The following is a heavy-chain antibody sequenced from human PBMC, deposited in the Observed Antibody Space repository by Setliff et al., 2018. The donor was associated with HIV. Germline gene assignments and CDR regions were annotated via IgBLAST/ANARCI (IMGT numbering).Heavy chain of an antibody. Sequence: NPGGSLRLSCAASGFTFSDYSMSWIRQTPGKGLEWLSYIPSSGSSIYYADSVKGRFTISADTSKNTLYLQMTRLSAEDTAVYYCARDLDPYFAMAVWGQGTTVTVSS. CDR3: ARDLDPYFAMAV. J-gene: IGHJ6*02. CDR1: GFTFSDYS. CDR2: IPSSGSSI. V-gene: IGHV3-11*01.